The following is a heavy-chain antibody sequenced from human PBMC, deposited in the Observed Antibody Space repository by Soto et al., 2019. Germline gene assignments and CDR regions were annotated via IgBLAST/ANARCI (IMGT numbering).Heavy chain of an antibody. CDR1: GGSISSGGYS. CDR2: IYHSGST. CDR3: SREGHTAIDY. V-gene: IGHV4-30-2*01. Sequence: QLQLHDSGSGLVKPSQTLSLTCAVSGGSISSGGYSWSWIRQPPGKGLEWIGDIYHSGSTYYNPSLKSRVTISVDRSKNQFSTKLSSVTAEDTAVYYCSREGHTAIDYGGQGTLVTVSS. D-gene: IGHD5-18*01. J-gene: IGHJ4*02.